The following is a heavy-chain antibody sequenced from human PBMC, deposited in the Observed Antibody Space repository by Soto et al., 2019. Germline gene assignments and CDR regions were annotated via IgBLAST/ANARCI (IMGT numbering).Heavy chain of an antibody. V-gene: IGHV6-1*01. Sequence: SQTLSLTCVISGDSVSSNSAAWNWIRQSPSRGLEWLGRTYYKSNWYNDYAVSVQSRISINPDTSKNQVSLQFNSVTPDDSAVYYCARDNLINVYYAGPDRALDVWGQGTTVTVSS. D-gene: IGHD5-18*01. CDR3: ARDNLINVYYAGPDRALDV. CDR2: TYYKSNWYN. J-gene: IGHJ6*02. CDR1: GDSVSSNSAA.